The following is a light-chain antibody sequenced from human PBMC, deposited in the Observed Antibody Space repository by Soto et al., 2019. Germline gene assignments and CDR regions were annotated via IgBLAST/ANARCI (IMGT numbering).Light chain of an antibody. CDR2: DGS. J-gene: IGKJ1*01. CDR1: QSISTW. V-gene: IGKV1-5*01. CDR3: QQYNSYSWT. Sequence: DIQMTQSPSTLSASVGDRVTITCRASQSISTWLAWYQQKPGKAPKVLIYDGSSLETGVPSRFSGSGSGTEFTLTISNLQPDDFATYYCQQYNSYSWTFGQGTKVEIK.